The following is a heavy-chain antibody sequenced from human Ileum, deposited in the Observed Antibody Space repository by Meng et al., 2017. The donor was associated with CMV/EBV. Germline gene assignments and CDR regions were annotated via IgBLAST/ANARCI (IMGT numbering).Heavy chain of an antibody. CDR2: IRHDGSNK. D-gene: IGHD6-13*01. Sequence: GESLKISCAASGLTLSSYGMHWVRQAPGKGLEWVAFIRHDGSNKYYADSVKGRFTISRDNTKNSLFLQMNSLRAEDTAVYYCARAESAGGTNNWFDSWGQGTLVTVSS. J-gene: IGHJ5*01. CDR1: GLTLSSYG. V-gene: IGHV3-30*02. CDR3: ARAESAGGTNNWFDS.